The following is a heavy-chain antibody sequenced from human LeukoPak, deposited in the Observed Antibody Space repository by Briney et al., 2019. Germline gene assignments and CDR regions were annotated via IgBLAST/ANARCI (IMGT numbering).Heavy chain of an antibody. CDR3: ARSGGLTGLFDY. V-gene: IGHV4-38-2*02. Sequence: SETLSLTCTVSGYSISSGYYWGWIRQPPGKGLEWIGTIYHRGSTYYNPSLKSRVTISVDTSKNQFSLKLSSVTAADTAVYYCARSGGLTGLFDYWGQGTLVTVSS. D-gene: IGHD1-14*01. J-gene: IGHJ4*02. CDR2: IYHRGST. CDR1: GYSISSGYY.